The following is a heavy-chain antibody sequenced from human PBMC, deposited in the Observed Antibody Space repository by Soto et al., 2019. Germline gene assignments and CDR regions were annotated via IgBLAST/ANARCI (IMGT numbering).Heavy chain of an antibody. CDR2: ISTYNGNT. V-gene: IGHV1-18*01. CDR3: ARERGLTVSTLLGY. Sequence: QVQLVQSGAEVEKPGASVNVSCKAPGYTFSSYGINWVRQAPGEGLEWMGRISTYNGNTKYSPKFQGRVTMTTDTSTSTVYMELRSLRSDDTAVYYCARERGLTVSTLLGYWGQGTLVTVSS. D-gene: IGHD2-15*01. CDR1: GYTFSSYG. J-gene: IGHJ4*02.